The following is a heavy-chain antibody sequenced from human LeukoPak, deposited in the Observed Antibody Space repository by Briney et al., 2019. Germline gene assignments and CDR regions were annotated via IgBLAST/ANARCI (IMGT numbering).Heavy chain of an antibody. CDR2: ASTDGTP. J-gene: IGHJ6*03. D-gene: IGHD2-21*01. CDR1: GFTFGNYA. CDR3: AKLGHGGYYSYMDV. V-gene: IGHV3-23*01. Sequence: PGGTLRLSCTVSGFTFGNYAMTWVRQGPGKVLESVSSASTDGTPYYANSVKGRFTISRDNSKSTLYLRMNSLRAEDTAVYYCAKLGHGGYYSYMDVWGKGTTVTVSS.